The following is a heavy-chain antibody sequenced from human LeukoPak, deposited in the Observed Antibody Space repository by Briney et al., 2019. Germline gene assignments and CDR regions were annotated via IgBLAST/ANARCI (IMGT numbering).Heavy chain of an antibody. Sequence: PSETLSLTCAVYGGSFSGYYWSWIRQPPGKGLEWIGEINHSGSTNYNPSLKSRVTISVDTSKNQFSLKLSSVTAADTAVYYCARSIVVVTAYNWFDPWGQGTLVTVSS. CDR2: INHSGST. D-gene: IGHD2-21*02. V-gene: IGHV4-34*01. CDR1: GGSFSGYY. CDR3: ARSIVVVTAYNWFDP. J-gene: IGHJ5*02.